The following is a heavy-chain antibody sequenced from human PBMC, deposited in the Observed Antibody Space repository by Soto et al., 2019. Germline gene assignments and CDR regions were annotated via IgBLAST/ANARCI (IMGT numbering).Heavy chain of an antibody. Sequence: SETRSRTWAVYGGSFSCYYWSWSRQPPGKGLEWIGEINHSGSTNYNPSLKSRVTISVDTSKNQFSLKLSSVTAADTAVYYCAREPPYYDILTGYSDNWFDPWGQGTLVTVSS. CDR1: GGSFSCYY. CDR3: AREPPYYDILTGYSDNWFDP. J-gene: IGHJ5*02. V-gene: IGHV4-34*01. D-gene: IGHD3-9*01. CDR2: INHSGST.